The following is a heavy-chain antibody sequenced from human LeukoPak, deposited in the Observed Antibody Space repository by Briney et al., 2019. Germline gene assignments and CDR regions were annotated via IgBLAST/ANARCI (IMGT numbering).Heavy chain of an antibody. CDR3: AREYDSSGYPIDF. CDR1: GFTFSSYE. Sequence: GGSLRLSCAASGFTFSSYEMNWVRQAPGKGVEWISYISGSGSSIHYADSVKGRFTISRDNAMNSLYLQMNSLRAEDTAIYYCAREYDSSGYPIDFWGHGTRVTVSS. V-gene: IGHV3-48*03. J-gene: IGHJ4*01. D-gene: IGHD3-22*01. CDR2: ISGSGSSI.